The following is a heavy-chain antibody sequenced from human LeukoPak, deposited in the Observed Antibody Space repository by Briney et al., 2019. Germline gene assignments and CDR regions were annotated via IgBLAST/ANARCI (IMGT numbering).Heavy chain of an antibody. V-gene: IGHV3-7*01. D-gene: IGHD4/OR15-4a*01. Sequence: GGSLRLSCAASGFTFSNFWMSWVRQAPGKGLEWEANIKRDGSEQYYMDSVKGRFTISRDNAKNSLYLQMNSLRAEDTAVFYCARDLNGANFDYWGQGTLVIVSS. CDR1: GFTFSNFW. CDR3: ARDLNGANFDY. CDR2: IKRDGSEQ. J-gene: IGHJ4*02.